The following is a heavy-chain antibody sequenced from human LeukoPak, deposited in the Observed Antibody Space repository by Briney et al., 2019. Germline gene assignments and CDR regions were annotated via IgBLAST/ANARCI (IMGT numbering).Heavy chain of an antibody. J-gene: IGHJ5*02. CDR1: GGSISSGGYS. CDR2: IHSSGTA. CDR3: ARETPLRYFDP. Sequence: MSSQTLSLTCSVSGGSISSGGYSWNWTRQPPGKGLEWIGYIHSSGTAYYNPSLKSRVTISLDRSKNQFSLNLTSVTAADTAVYYCARETPLRYFDPWGQGTLVTVSS. V-gene: IGHV4-30-2*01. D-gene: IGHD3-9*01.